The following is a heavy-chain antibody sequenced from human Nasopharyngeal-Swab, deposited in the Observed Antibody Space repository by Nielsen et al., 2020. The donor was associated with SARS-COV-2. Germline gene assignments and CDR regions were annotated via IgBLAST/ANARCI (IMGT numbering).Heavy chain of an antibody. Sequence: GGSLRLSCAASGFIFDDYAMNWVRQAPGKGLEWVSGITWNGGSIGYAESVKGRFTISRDSAKSSLYLQMNSLRAEDTALYYCARDKSSTVTTFDYWGQGTLVTVPQ. J-gene: IGHJ4*02. CDR2: ITWNGGSI. D-gene: IGHD4-17*01. CDR1: GFIFDDYA. CDR3: ARDKSSTVTTFDY. V-gene: IGHV3-20*04.